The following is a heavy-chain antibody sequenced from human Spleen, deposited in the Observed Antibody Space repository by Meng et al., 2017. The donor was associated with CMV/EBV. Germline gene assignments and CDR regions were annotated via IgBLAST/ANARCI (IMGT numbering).Heavy chain of an antibody. V-gene: IGHV1-3*02. Sequence: ASVKVSCKASGYTFTSYAMHWVRQAPGQRLEWMGWSNAGNGNTKYSQEVQGRVTITADKSTSTAYMELSSLRSEDTAVYYCARSQEIAAAYYYYGMDVWGQGTTVTVSS. D-gene: IGHD6-13*01. CDR3: ARSQEIAAAYYYYGMDV. CDR1: GYTFTSYA. J-gene: IGHJ6*02. CDR2: SNAGNGNT.